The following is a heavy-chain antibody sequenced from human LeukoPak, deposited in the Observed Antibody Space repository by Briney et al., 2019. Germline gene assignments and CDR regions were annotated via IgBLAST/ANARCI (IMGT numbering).Heavy chain of an antibody. V-gene: IGHV4-34*01. J-gene: IGHJ6*03. CDR3: ARSGDSSSSRRYYYYYYMDV. CDR1: GGSFSSYY. Sequence: SETLSLTCAVYGGSFSSYYWSWIRQPPGKGLEGIGEINHSGSTNYNPSLKSRVTISVDTAKNQFSLKMSSVTAAEKAVYYCARSGDSSSSRRYYYYYYMDVWGKGTTVTVSS. CDR2: INHSGST. D-gene: IGHD6-6*01.